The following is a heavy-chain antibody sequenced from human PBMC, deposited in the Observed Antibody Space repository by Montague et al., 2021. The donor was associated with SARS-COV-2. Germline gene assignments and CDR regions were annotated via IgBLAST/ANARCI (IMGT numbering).Heavy chain of an antibody. J-gene: IGHJ6*02. CDR3: TSGREGNYNVMDV. CDR2: TYYRSKWYN. Sequence: CAISGDSVSSNSATWNWVRQSPSRGLEWLGRTYYRSKWYNDYAVSARGRVTINPDTSKNQFSLQLNSVTPEDTAIYYCTSGREGNYNVMDVWGQGTTVTGSS. D-gene: IGHD1-1*01. V-gene: IGHV6-1*01. CDR1: GDSVSSNSAT.